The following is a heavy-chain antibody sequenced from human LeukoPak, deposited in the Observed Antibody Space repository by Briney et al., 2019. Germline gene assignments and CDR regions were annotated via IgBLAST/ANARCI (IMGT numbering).Heavy chain of an antibody. CDR2: ISGSGGST. CDR3: ARGAAARGYYYGMDV. J-gene: IGHJ6*02. Sequence: GGSLRLSCAASGFTFSSYAMSWVRQAPGKGLEWVSAISGSGGSTYYADSVKGRFTISRDNSKNTLYLQMNSLRAEDTAVYYCARGAAARGYYYGMDVWGQGTTVTVSS. V-gene: IGHV3-23*01. CDR1: GFTFSSYA. D-gene: IGHD6-13*01.